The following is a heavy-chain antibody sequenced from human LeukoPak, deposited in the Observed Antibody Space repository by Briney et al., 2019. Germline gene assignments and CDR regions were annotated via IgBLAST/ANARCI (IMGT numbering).Heavy chain of an antibody. J-gene: IGHJ4*02. Sequence: GGSLRLSCAASGFIFSTYSMTWVRQAPGKGLEWVSAISHSGDNTYYADSVKGRFSISRDNSKNTLYLQMNSLRVEDTAVYYCAKGPYCTRSSCYPDYWGQGTLVTVSS. CDR1: GFIFSTYS. CDR3: AKGPYCTRSSCYPDY. V-gene: IGHV3-23*01. CDR2: ISHSGDNT. D-gene: IGHD2-8*01.